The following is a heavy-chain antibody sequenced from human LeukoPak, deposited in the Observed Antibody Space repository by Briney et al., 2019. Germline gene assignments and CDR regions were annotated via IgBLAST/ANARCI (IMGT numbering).Heavy chain of an antibody. V-gene: IGHV4-59*08. J-gene: IGHJ4*02. CDR1: GGSISSYY. CDR2: IYYSGST. D-gene: IGHD2-21*01. CDR3: ARHTGPDYYFDY. Sequence: SETLSLTCTVSGGSISSYYWSWLRQPPGKGLEWIGYIYYSGSTNYNPSLKSRVTISVDTSKNQFSLKLSSVTAADTAVYYCARHTGPDYYFDYWGQGTLVTVSS.